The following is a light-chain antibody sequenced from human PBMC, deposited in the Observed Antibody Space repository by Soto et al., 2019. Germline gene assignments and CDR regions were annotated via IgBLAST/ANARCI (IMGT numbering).Light chain of an antibody. CDR2: DDR. CDR3: QLWDSNSDHVV. J-gene: IGLJ2*01. Sequence: SYELTQPPSVSVAPGQTARITCGGSNIGRKSVHWYQQKSGQAPVVVVYDDRDRPSGIPERFSGSNSGNTATLTISRVEAGDEADYYCQLWDSNSDHVVFGGGTKLTVL. V-gene: IGLV3-21*02. CDR1: NIGRKS.